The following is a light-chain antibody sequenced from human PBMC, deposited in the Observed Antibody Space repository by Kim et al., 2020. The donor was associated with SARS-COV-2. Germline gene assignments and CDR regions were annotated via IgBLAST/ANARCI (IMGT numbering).Light chain of an antibody. J-gene: IGLJ3*02. Sequence: SSSLPPPPSFSVAPGPTARIPCGGNNIGSKSVHWYQQKPGQAPVLVIYYDSDRPSGIPERFSGSNSGNTATLTISRVEAGDEADYYCQVWDSSSDHRVFGGGTQLTVL. CDR1: NIGSKS. CDR3: QVWDSSSDHRV. V-gene: IGLV3-21*04. CDR2: YDS.